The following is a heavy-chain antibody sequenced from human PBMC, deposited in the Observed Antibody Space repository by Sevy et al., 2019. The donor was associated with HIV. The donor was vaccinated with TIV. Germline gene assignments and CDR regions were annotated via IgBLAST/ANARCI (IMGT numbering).Heavy chain of an antibody. CDR3: AQSYYYDSSDYSAIDY. J-gene: IGHJ4*02. CDR1: GFTFSSSA. D-gene: IGHD3-22*01. Sequence: GGSLRLSCAASGFTFSSSAMSWVRQAPGKGLEWVSVISGSSGSTYFADSVKGRFTISRENSKNTLYLQMNSLRAEDTAVYYCAQSYYYDSSDYSAIDYWGQGTLVTVSS. CDR2: ISGSSGST. V-gene: IGHV3-23*01.